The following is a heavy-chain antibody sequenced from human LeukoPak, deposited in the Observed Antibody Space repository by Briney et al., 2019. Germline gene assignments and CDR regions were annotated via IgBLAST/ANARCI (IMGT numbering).Heavy chain of an antibody. CDR3: ARGKLTYYYDSSGYYSY. V-gene: IGHV4-34*01. Sequence: SETLSLTCAVYGGSFSGYYWTWIRQPPGKGLEWIGEISHSGSANYNPSLKSRVTISVDTSKNQFSLKLSSVTAADTAVYYCARGKLTYYYDSSGYYSYWGQGTLVTVSS. J-gene: IGHJ4*02. CDR1: GGSFSGYY. D-gene: IGHD3-22*01. CDR2: ISHSGSA.